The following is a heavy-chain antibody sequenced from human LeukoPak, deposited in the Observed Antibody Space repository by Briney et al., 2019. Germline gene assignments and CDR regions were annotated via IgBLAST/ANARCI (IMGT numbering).Heavy chain of an antibody. CDR2: IYSSGNT. V-gene: IGHV4-61*02. Sequence: SETLSLTCTVSGGSISSGSYYWSWVRQPAGKGLEWIGRIYSSGNTTYNPSFKSRVTMSVDTSKNQFSLKLSSVTAADTAVYYCARDLYYDILTGYRLGVYYYYMDVWGKGTTVTISS. CDR1: GGSISSGSYY. CDR3: ARDLYYDILTGYRLGVYYYYMDV. J-gene: IGHJ6*03. D-gene: IGHD3-9*01.